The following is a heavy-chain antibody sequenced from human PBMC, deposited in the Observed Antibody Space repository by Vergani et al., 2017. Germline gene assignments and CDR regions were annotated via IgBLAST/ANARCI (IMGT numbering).Heavy chain of an antibody. V-gene: IGHV3-33*06. Sequence: QVQLVESGGGVVQPGRSPRLSCAASGFTFSSYGMHWVRQAPGKGLEWVAVIWYDGSNKYYADSVKGRFTISRDNSKNTLYLQMNSLGAEDTAVYYCAKTAGGGGCWTNWGQGTLVTVSS. D-gene: IGHD2-21*01. CDR1: GFTFSSYG. CDR3: AKTAGGGGCWTN. CDR2: IWYDGSNK. J-gene: IGHJ4*02.